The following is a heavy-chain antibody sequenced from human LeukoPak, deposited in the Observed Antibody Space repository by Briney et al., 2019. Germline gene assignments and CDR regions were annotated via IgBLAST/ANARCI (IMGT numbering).Heavy chain of an antibody. J-gene: IGHJ4*02. CDR1: GFTFSSFG. CDR3: ARDDWASYYNLAY. CDR2: IFYDGSRK. D-gene: IGHD3-10*01. V-gene: IGHV3-33*01. Sequence: GTSLRLSCAASGFTFSSFGFHWVRQAPGKGLEWVAGIFYDGSRKFYADSVKGRFTISRDTSKNTLYLQLNSLRAEDTALYYCARDDWASYYNLAYWGQGTPVTVSS.